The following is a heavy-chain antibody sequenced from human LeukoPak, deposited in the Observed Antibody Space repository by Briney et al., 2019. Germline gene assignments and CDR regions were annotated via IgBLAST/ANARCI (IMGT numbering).Heavy chain of an antibody. V-gene: IGHV4-59*08. Sequence: PSETLSLTCTVSGGSISSYYWSWIRQPPGKGLEWIGYIYYSGSTNYNPSLKSRVTISVDTSKNQFSLKLSSVTAADPAVYYCARLVVTEPNWFDPWGQGTRVTVSS. J-gene: IGHJ5*02. CDR3: ARLVVTEPNWFDP. CDR1: GGSISSYY. D-gene: IGHD2-21*02. CDR2: IYYSGST.